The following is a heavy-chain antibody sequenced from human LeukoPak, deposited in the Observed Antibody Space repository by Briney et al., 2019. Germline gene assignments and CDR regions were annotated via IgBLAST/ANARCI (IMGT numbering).Heavy chain of an antibody. V-gene: IGHV3-30*04. D-gene: IGHD5-12*01. CDR1: GFVFSDYA. J-gene: IGHJ4*02. Sequence: GGSLRLSCAASGFVFSDYAIHWVRQAPGKGLEWVALIAYDGSDKYYADSVKGRFTISRDNSKNTLFVQMNSLRAEDTAVYYCARGGGKYSGYDFDSWGQGTLVTVSS. CDR2: IAYDGSDK. CDR3: ARGGGKYSGYDFDS.